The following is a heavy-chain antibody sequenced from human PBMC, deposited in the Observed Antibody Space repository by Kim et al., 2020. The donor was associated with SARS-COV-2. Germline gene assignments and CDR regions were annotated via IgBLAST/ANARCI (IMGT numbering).Heavy chain of an antibody. D-gene: IGHD3-10*01. CDR1: GYTFTSYG. CDR2: ISAYNGNT. Sequence: ASVKVSCKASGYTFTSYGISWVRQAPGQGLEWMGWISAYNGNTNYAQKLQGRVTMTTDTSTSTAYMELRSLRSDDTAVYYCARDLLWFGRGYFDLWGRGTLVTVSS. CDR3: ARDLLWFGRGYFDL. V-gene: IGHV1-18*01. J-gene: IGHJ2*01.